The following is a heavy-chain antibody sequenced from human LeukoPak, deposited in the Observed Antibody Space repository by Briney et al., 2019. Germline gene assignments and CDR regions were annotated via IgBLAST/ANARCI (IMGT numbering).Heavy chain of an antibody. Sequence: GESLKISCKGSGYSFTSYWIGWVHQMPGKGLEWMGIIYPGDSDTRYSPSFQGQVTISADKSISTAYLQWSSLKASDTAMYYCARRWVAVAGNFDYWGQGTLVTVSS. D-gene: IGHD6-19*01. CDR1: GYSFTSYW. V-gene: IGHV5-51*07. CDR3: ARRWVAVAGNFDY. CDR2: IYPGDSDT. J-gene: IGHJ4*02.